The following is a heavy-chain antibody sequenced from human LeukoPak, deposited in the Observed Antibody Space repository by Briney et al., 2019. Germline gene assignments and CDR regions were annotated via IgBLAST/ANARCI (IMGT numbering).Heavy chain of an antibody. D-gene: IGHD5-24*01. CDR3: ARQRRDGYKKIDY. V-gene: IGHV4-34*01. Sequence: PSETLSLTCAVYGGSFSGYYWSWIRQPPWKGLEWIGEINHSGSTNYNPSLKSRVTISVDTSKNQFSLKLSSVTAADTAVYYCARQRRDGYKKIDYWGQGTLVTVSS. CDR2: INHSGST. J-gene: IGHJ4*02. CDR1: GGSFSGYY.